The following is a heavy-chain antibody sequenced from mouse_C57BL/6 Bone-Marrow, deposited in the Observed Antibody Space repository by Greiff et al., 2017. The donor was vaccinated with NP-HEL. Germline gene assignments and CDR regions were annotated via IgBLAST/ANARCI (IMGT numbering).Heavy chain of an antibody. CDR2: IYPGSGNT. J-gene: IGHJ3*01. D-gene: IGHD2-1*01. CDR1: GYSFTSYY. Sequence: QVQLQQSGPELVKPGASVKISCTASGYSFTSYYIHWVKQRPGQGLEWIGWIYPGSGNTKYNEKFKGKATLTADTSSSTAYMQLSSLTSEDSAVYYCARSVYYGVSYWGQGTLVTVSA. CDR3: ARSVYYGVSY. V-gene: IGHV1-66*01.